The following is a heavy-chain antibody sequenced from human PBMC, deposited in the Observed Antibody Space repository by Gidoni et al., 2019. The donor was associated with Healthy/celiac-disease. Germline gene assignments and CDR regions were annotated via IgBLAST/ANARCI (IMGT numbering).Heavy chain of an antibody. D-gene: IGHD2-8*01. CDR1: DFTFSSYS. Sequence: EVQLVESGGGLVKPGGYLGLSCAASDFTFSSYSMNWVRQAPGKGLEWVAYISSSSSYIYYADAVKGRFTIARDNAKNSLYLQMNSLRAEDTAVYYCARENYCTNGVCADYWGQGTLVTVSS. J-gene: IGHJ4*02. CDR3: ARENYCTNGVCADY. V-gene: IGHV3-21*01. CDR2: ISSSSSYI.